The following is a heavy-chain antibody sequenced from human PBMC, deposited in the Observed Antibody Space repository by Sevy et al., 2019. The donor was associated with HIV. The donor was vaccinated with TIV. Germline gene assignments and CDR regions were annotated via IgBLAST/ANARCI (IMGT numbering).Heavy chain of an antibody. CDR3: AKIYDY. D-gene: IGHD3-3*01. CDR2: IFHTGKT. CDR1: GGSISKIGNY. J-gene: IGHJ4*02. Sequence: SETLSLTCSVSGGSISKIGNYWGWVRQPPGARLEWIGDIFHTGKTNYNPSLKSRVTISLETSKNQFSLKLSSVTAADTAVYYCAKIYDYWGPGALVTVSS. V-gene: IGHV4-39*01.